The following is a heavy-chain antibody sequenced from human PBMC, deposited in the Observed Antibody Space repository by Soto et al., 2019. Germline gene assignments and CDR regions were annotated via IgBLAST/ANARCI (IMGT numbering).Heavy chain of an antibody. J-gene: IGHJ2*01. CDR3: ARGGSLYWYFDL. D-gene: IGHD3-16*01. CDR2: INAGNGNT. V-gene: IGHV1-3*01. CDR1: GYTFTSYA. Sequence: QVQLVQSGAEVKKPGASVKVSCKASGYTFTSYAMHWVRQAPGTRLEWMGWINAGNGNTKYSQKFQGRVTITRDTSASTAYMELSSLRSEDTAVYYCARGGSLYWYFDLWGRGTLVTVSS.